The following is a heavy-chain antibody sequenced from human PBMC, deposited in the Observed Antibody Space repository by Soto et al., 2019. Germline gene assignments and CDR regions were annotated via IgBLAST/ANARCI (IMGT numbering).Heavy chain of an antibody. J-gene: IGHJ4*02. CDR3: AKDSNKYSSSLRGRYFDY. D-gene: IGHD6-6*01. V-gene: IGHV3-23*01. Sequence: EVQLLESGGGSVQRGGSLRLSCAASGFTFSSYVMSWVRQAPGKGLEWVAGISGGGSNTFYADSVKGRFTISRDNSKKTLLLQINNLRDEDTAIYYCAKDSNKYSSSLRGRYFDYWGQGILVTVSS. CDR1: GFTFSSYV. CDR2: ISGGGSNT.